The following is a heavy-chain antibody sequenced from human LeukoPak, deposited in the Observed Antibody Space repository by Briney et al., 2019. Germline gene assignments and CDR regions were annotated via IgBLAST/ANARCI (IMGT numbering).Heavy chain of an antibody. CDR3: ARYSLGYCSSTSCYTNFDY. CDR1: GGSISSGDYY. Sequence: SETLSLTCTVSGGSISSGDYYWSWIRQPPGKGLEWLGYIYYSGSTYYNPSLKSRVTISVDTSKKQFSLKLSSVTAADTAVYYCARYSLGYCSSTSCYTNFDYWGQRTLVTVSS. D-gene: IGHD2-2*02. V-gene: IGHV4-30-4*01. J-gene: IGHJ4*02. CDR2: IYYSGST.